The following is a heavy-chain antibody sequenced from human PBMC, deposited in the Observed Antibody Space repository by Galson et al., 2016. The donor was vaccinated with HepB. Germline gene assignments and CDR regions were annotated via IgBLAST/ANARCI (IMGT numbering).Heavy chain of an antibody. V-gene: IGHV3-23*01. Sequence: SLRLSCAASGFTFSSHAMSWVRQAPGKGLEWVSTISDGGGTYYADSVKGGFTISRDHSKKTLYLQMDSLRAEDTAVYYCAVYMTAVGGVAFDYWGQGTLVTVSS. J-gene: IGHJ4*02. CDR2: ISDGGGT. CDR3: AVYMTAVGGVAFDY. D-gene: IGHD4-23*01. CDR1: GFTFSSHA.